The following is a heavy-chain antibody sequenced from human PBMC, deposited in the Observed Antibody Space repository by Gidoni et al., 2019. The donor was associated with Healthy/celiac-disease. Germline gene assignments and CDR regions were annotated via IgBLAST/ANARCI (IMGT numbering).Heavy chain of an antibody. Sequence: QVQLVESGGGLVKPGGSLRLSCAASGFTFSDYYMSWIRQAPGKGLEWVSYISSSGSTIYYADSVKGRFTISRDNAKNSLYLQMNRLRAEDTAVYYCARERRDGYNFVFGFDYWGQGTLVTVSS. CDR1: GFTFSDYY. CDR2: ISSSGSTI. J-gene: IGHJ4*02. CDR3: ARERRDGYNFVFGFDY. D-gene: IGHD5-12*01. V-gene: IGHV3-11*01.